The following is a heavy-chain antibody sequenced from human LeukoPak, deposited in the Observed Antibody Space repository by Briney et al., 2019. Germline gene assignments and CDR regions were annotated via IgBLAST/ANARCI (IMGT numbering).Heavy chain of an antibody. CDR1: GFTFSSYW. D-gene: IGHD4-17*01. CDR2: IKQDGSEK. CDR3: ARGSYGDYVRFDY. V-gene: IGHV3-7*04. J-gene: IGHJ4*02. Sequence: PGGSLRFSCAASGFTFSSYWMSWVRQAAGKGLEWVANIKQDGSEKYYVDSVKGRFTISRDNAKNSLYLQMNSLRAEDTAVYYCARGSYGDYVRFDYWGQGTLVTVSS.